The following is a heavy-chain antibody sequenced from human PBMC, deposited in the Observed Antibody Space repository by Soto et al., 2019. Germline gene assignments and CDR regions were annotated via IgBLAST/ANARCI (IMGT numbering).Heavy chain of an antibody. D-gene: IGHD6-19*01. Sequence: QVQLVQSGAEVKKPGSSVKVSCKASGGTFSSYTTSWVRQAPGQGLEWMGRIIPILGIANYAQKFQGRVTITADKSTSTAYMELSSLRSEDTAVYYCARHSSGWYMEVDYWGQGTLVTVSS. CDR2: IIPILGIA. V-gene: IGHV1-69*02. CDR3: ARHSSGWYMEVDY. CDR1: GGTFSSYT. J-gene: IGHJ4*02.